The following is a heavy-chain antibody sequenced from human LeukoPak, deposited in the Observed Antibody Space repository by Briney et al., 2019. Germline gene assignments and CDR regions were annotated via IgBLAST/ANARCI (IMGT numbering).Heavy chain of an antibody. CDR3: AKRISGWYYIEY. D-gene: IGHD6-19*01. V-gene: IGHV3-23*01. CDR2: ITGDGGST. CDR1: GFIFGSYA. J-gene: IGHJ4*02. Sequence: GGSLRLSCAASGFIFGSYAMTWVRQAPGKGLEWVSAITGDGGSTHYADSVKGRFTISRDNSKNTLHLQMNSLRAEDTAVYHCAKRISGWYYIEYWGQGTLVTVSS.